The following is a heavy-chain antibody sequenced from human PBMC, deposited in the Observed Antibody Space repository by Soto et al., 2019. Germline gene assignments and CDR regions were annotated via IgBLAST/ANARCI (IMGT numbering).Heavy chain of an antibody. V-gene: IGHV1-18*01. CDR1: GYTFTSYG. CDR3: ARFSGGSYNTYYFYYGMDV. D-gene: IGHD2-15*01. Sequence: SXKVSCKASGYTFTSYGISWVRQAPGQVLDWMGWISAYNGNTKYAQDLQGRVTMTTDTSTSTAYMELRSLRSDDTAVYYCARFSGGSYNTYYFYYGMDVWGQGTTVTVSS. J-gene: IGHJ6*02. CDR2: ISAYNGNT.